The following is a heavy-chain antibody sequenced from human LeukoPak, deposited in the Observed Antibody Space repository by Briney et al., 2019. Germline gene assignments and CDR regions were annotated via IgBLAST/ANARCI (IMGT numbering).Heavy chain of an antibody. J-gene: IGHJ3*01. Sequence: GGSLKLSCAASGFNFIDYTMNWVRQAPGKGLEWVSSITSTGRYVFYADSLKGRFTIPRDNAKKSLYLRMNSLRAEDTAVYYCARLRNVGGNPHPFNVWGQGTTVTVSS. CDR1: GFNFIDYT. D-gene: IGHD4-23*01. V-gene: IGHV3-21*01. CDR3: ARLRNVGGNPHPFNV. CDR2: ITSTGRYV.